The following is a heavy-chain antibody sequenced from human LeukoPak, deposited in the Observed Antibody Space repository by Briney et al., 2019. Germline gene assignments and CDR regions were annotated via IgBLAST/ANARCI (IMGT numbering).Heavy chain of an antibody. CDR1: GVSISRYY. Sequence: SETLSLTCSVSGVSISRYYWTWIRQPPGKGLEWIGYVYHTGSTNYNPSLKSRVTISVDTSKNQFSLKLSSVTAADTAVYYCARAGAQQQLILYSDVWGRGTLVTVSS. CDR2: VYHTGST. CDR3: ARAGAQQQLILYSDV. J-gene: IGHJ2*01. D-gene: IGHD6-13*01. V-gene: IGHV4-59*01.